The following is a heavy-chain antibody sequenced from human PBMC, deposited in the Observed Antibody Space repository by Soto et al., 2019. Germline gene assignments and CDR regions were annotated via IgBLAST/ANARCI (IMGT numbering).Heavy chain of an antibody. D-gene: IGHD3-9*01. CDR1: GGSISSYY. CDR2: IYYSGST. Sequence: TSETLSLTCPVSGGSISSYYWSWIRQPPGKGLEWIGYIYYSGSTNYNPSLKSRVTISVDTSKNQFSLKLSSVTAADTAVYYCARAGFLTGNFDYWGQGTLVTVSS. V-gene: IGHV4-59*08. CDR3: ARAGFLTGNFDY. J-gene: IGHJ4*02.